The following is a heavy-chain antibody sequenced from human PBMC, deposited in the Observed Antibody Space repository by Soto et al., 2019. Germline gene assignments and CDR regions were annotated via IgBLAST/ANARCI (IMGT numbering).Heavy chain of an antibody. CDR3: ASGGYSSSSSMDY. CDR2: IIPIFGTA. V-gene: IGHV1-69*01. D-gene: IGHD6-6*01. CDR1: GGTFSSYA. Sequence: QVQLVQSGAEVKKPGSSVKVSCKASGGTFSSYAISWVRQAPGQGLEWMGGIIPIFGTANYAQKFQGRVTSTADESRSTGYVELSTLRSEDMAVYYCASGGYSSSSSMDYWGQGTLVTVSS. J-gene: IGHJ4*02.